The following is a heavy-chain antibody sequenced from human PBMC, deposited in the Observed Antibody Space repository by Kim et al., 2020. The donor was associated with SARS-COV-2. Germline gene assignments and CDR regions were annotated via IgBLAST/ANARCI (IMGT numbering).Heavy chain of an antibody. Sequence: SETLSLTCTVSGSSISSFYWNWIRQPPAKGLEWIWYIHYSWSTNYTPSLKSRVTITLDTSTNQISLKLTSVTAADTAVYDCARAGYYYDSSDYKWFDPWGQGAVVTVSS. CDR1: GSSISSFY. V-gene: IGHV4-59*01. D-gene: IGHD3-22*01. J-gene: IGHJ5*02. CDR2: IHYSWST. CDR3: ARAGYYYDSSDYKWFDP.